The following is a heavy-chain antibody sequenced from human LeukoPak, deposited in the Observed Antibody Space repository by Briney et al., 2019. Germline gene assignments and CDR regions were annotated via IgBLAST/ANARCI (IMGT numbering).Heavy chain of an antibody. CDR1: GFTVSSNY. CDR2: IYSGGST. J-gene: IGHJ1*01. Sequence: GGSLLLSCAASGFTVSSNYMSWVRQAPGKGLEWVSAIYSGGSTYYADSVKGRFTISRDNSKNTLYLQMNSLRAEDTAVYYCARDFNPFQHWGQGTLVTVSS. CDR3: ARDFNPFQH. V-gene: IGHV3-66*01.